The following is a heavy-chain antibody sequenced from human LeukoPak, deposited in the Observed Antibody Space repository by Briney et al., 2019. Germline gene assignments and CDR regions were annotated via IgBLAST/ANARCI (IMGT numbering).Heavy chain of an antibody. J-gene: IGHJ2*01. CDR1: GFTFSTYS. Sequence: WGSLRLSCGASGFTFSTYSMNWVRQAPGKGLEWVSSISSSSSYIYYADSVKGRFTISRDNAKNSLYLQMNSLRGEDTAVYYCASGYGSGSYYKGYWYFDLWGRGTLVTVSS. D-gene: IGHD3-10*01. CDR3: ASGYGSGSYYKGYWYFDL. V-gene: IGHV3-21*01. CDR2: ISSSSSYI.